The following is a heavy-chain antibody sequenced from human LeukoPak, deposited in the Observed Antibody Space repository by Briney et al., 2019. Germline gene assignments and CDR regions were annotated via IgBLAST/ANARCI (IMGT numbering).Heavy chain of an antibody. V-gene: IGHV1-69*04. D-gene: IGHD1-26*01. CDR1: GGTFSSYA. Sequence: SVKVSCKASGGTFSSYAIGWVRQAPGQGLEWMGRIIPILGIANYAQKFQGRVTITADKSTSTAYMELSSLRSEDTAVYYCARDYGGSYYGAFDYWGQGTLVTVSS. CDR2: IIPILGIA. J-gene: IGHJ4*02. CDR3: ARDYGGSYYGAFDY.